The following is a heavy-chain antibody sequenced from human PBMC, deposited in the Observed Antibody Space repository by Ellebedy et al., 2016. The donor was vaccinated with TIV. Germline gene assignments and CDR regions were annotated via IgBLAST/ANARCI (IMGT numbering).Heavy chain of an antibody. V-gene: IGHV4-59*01. CDR3: ARVRPSGTGDHFYYGIDI. CDR2: THNSGST. CDR1: GDSISRYC. J-gene: IGHJ6*02. D-gene: IGHD3-10*01. Sequence: MPSETLSLTCTVSGDSISRYCWSWIRQPPGKGLEWIGYTHNSGSTKYNPSLKSRVTVSVDTYRNQFSLKLSSVTAADTAMYYCARVRPSGTGDHFYYGIDIWGQGTTVAVSS.